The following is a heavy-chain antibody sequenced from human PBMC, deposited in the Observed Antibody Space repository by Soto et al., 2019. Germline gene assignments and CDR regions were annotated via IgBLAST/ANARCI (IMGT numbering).Heavy chain of an antibody. V-gene: IGHV3-74*01. CDR3: ASSLLTPFDY. D-gene: IGHD7-27*01. CDR1: GFTFSSYW. Sequence: EVQLVESGGGLVQPGGSLRLSCAASGFTFSSYWMHWVRQVPGKGLVWVSRINSDGSSTFYADSVKGRFTISRDNAKNTLYLQMNSPRAEDTAVYYCASSLLTPFDYWGQGTLVTVSS. J-gene: IGHJ4*02. CDR2: INSDGSST.